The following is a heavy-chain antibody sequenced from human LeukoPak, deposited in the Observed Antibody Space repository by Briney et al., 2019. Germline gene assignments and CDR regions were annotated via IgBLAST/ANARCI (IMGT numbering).Heavy chain of an antibody. CDR3: ARVGAAAGPQQEYFQH. CDR1: GYTFTSYA. CDR2: INAGNGNT. V-gene: IGHV1-3*01. Sequence: GASVKVSCKASGYTFTSYAMHWVRQAPGQRLEWMGWINAGNGNTKYSQKFQGRVTITRDTSASTAYMELSSLRSEDTAVYYCARVGAAAGPQQEYFQHWGQGTLVTVSS. D-gene: IGHD6-13*01. J-gene: IGHJ1*01.